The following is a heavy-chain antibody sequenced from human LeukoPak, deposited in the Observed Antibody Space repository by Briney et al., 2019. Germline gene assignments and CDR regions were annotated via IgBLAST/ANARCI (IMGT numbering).Heavy chain of an antibody. Sequence: TGGSLRLSCAASGFTFSSYSMNWVRQAPGKGLEWVSSISSTTGYTHYADSVEGRFTISRDNAKNSLYLQMNSLRAEDTAVYYCARGQRWREDFWGQGTLVTVSS. J-gene: IGHJ4*02. V-gene: IGHV3-21*01. CDR2: ISSTTGYT. D-gene: IGHD6-19*01. CDR3: ARGQRWREDF. CDR1: GFTFSSYS.